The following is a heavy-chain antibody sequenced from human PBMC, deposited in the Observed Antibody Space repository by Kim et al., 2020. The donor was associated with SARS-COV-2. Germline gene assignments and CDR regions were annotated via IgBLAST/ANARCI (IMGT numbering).Heavy chain of an antibody. CDR2: ISSSSSYI. D-gene: IGHD3-3*01. Sequence: GGSLRLSCAASGFTFSSYSMNWVRQAPGKGLEWVSSISSSSSYIYYADSVKGRFTISRDNAKNSLYLQMNSLRAEDTAVYYCARPKYYDFWSGYYTGSPYSYWYFDLWGRGTLVTVSS. J-gene: IGHJ2*01. CDR3: ARPKYYDFWSGYYTGSPYSYWYFDL. V-gene: IGHV3-21*01. CDR1: GFTFSSYS.